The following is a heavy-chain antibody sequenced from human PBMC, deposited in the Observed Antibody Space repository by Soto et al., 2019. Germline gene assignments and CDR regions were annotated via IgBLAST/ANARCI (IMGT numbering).Heavy chain of an antibody. V-gene: IGHV1-69*13. D-gene: IGHD4-4*01. CDR1: GDTFGRFT. Sequence: SVKVSCKASGDTFGRFTINWVRQAPGQGLEWMGGIKPISDTTTYAQRFQGRVTFTADASTSTVYMELSSLRSEDTAMYYCARDPPTVNKLIGVWFDPWGQGTLVTVSS. CDR2: IKPISDTT. J-gene: IGHJ5*02. CDR3: ARDPPTVNKLIGVWFDP.